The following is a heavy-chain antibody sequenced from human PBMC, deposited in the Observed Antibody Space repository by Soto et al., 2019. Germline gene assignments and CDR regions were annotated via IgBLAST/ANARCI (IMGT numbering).Heavy chain of an antibody. CDR3: ARGWLEYYFDY. CDR1: GFTFSSYW. Sequence: GGSLRLSCAASGFTFSSYWMHWVRQAPGKGLVWVSRINSDGSSTSYADSVKGRFTISRDNAKNTLYLQMNSLRAEDTAVYYCARGWLEYYFDYWGHGTLVTVSS. J-gene: IGHJ4*01. CDR2: INSDGSST. V-gene: IGHV3-74*01. D-gene: IGHD6-19*01.